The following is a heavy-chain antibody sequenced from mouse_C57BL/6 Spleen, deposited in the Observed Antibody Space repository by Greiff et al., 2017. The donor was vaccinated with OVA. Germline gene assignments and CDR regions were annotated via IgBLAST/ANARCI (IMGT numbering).Heavy chain of an antibody. J-gene: IGHJ4*01. V-gene: IGHV5-4*03. CDR1: GFTFSSYA. CDR2: ISDGGSYT. D-gene: IGHD1-1*01. CDR3: ARAYYYGSSYVGAMDY. Sequence: VILVESGGGLVKPGGSLKLSCAASGFTFSSYAMSWVRQTPEKRLEWVATISDGGSYTYYPDNVKGRFTISRDNAKNNLYLQMSHLKSEDTAMYYCARAYYYGSSYVGAMDYWGQGTSVTVSS.